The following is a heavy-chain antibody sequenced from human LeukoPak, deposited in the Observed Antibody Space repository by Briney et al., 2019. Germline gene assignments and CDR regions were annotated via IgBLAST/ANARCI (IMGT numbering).Heavy chain of an antibody. D-gene: IGHD3-22*01. J-gene: IGHJ4*02. Sequence: GGSLRLSCAASGFTFSSTGMHWVRQAPGKGLEWVAVIWYDGSNKYYADSVKGRFTISRDNSKNTLYLQMNSLRAEDTAVYYCARDRSYYDSSGYYDYWGQGTLVTVSS. V-gene: IGHV3-33*08. CDR3: ARDRSYYDSSGYYDY. CDR2: IWYDGSNK. CDR1: GFTFSSTG.